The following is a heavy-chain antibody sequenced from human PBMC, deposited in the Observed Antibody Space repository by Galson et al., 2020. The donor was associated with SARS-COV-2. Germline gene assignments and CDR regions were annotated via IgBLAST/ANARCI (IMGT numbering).Heavy chain of an antibody. J-gene: IGHJ4*02. CDR3: AREVRGYSYGDFDS. Sequence: GESLKISCKASGYTFTGYYIHWVRQAPGQGLEWMGWINPNSGGTNYAQKFQGRVTMTRDTSISTAYMEVSRLRSDDTAVYYCAREVRGYSYGDFDSWGQGTLVTVSS. CDR1: GYTFTGYY. D-gene: IGHD5-18*01. V-gene: IGHV1-2*02. CDR2: INPNSGGT.